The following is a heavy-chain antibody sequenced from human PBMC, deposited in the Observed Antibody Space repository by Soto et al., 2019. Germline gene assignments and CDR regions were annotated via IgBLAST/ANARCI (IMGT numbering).Heavy chain of an antibody. J-gene: IGHJ5*02. V-gene: IGHV5-51*01. D-gene: IGHD2-2*01. CDR3: AKSSRQYASAIQAFFDP. CDR1: GYSFTSYW. CDR2: IYPGDSDT. Sequence: PGESLKISCKGSGYSFTSYWIGWVRQMPGKGLEWMGIIYPGDSDTRYSPSFQGQVTISADKSISTAYLQWSSLKASDTAMYYCAKSSRQYASAIQAFFDPWGLGTLVTVSS.